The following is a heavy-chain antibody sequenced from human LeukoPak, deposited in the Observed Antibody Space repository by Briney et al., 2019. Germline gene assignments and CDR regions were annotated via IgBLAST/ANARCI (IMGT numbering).Heavy chain of an antibody. V-gene: IGHV3-21*01. J-gene: IGHJ4*02. CDR1: GFTFSSYS. CDR2: ISSSSSYI. CDR3: ARDSSLYSSSSGFDY. D-gene: IGHD6-6*01. Sequence: GGSLRLSRAASGFTFSSYSMNWVRQAPGKGLEWVSSISSSSSYIYYADSVKGRFTISRDNAKNSLYLQMNSLRAEDTAVYYCARDSSLYSSSSGFDYWGQGTLVTVSS.